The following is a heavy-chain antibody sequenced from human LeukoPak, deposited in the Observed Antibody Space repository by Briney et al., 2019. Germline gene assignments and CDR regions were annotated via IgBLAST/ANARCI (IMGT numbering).Heavy chain of an antibody. CDR3: ARSYYYGSGHFDY. D-gene: IGHD3-10*01. CDR1: GGTFSSYA. CDR2: IIPIFGTA. Sequence: SVKVSCKASGGTFSSYAFSWVRQAPGQGLEWMGRIIPIFGTANYAQKFQGRVTITTDESTSTAYTELSSLRSVDTAVYYCARSYYYGSGHFDYWGQGTLVTVSS. V-gene: IGHV1-69*05. J-gene: IGHJ4*02.